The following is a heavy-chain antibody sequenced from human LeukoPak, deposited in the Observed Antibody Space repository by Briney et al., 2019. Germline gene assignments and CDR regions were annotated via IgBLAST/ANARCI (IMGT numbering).Heavy chain of an antibody. D-gene: IGHD3-10*01. CDR2: IYHSGST. Sequence: SETLSLTCAVSGYGISSDYYWGWIRQSPGKGLEWMASIYHSGSTYCNPSLKNRVTISVDTSKSQLSLELVSVTAADTAVYYCARIITMIRGERSGYFASWGQGTLVTVSS. CDR1: GYGISSDYY. V-gene: IGHV4-38-2*01. CDR3: ARIITMIRGERSGYFAS. J-gene: IGHJ4*02.